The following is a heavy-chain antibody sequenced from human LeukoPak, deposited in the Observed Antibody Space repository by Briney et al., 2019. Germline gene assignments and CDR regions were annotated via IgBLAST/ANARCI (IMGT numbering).Heavy chain of an antibody. CDR3: ARGTFWSGYYHDY. V-gene: IGHV4-59*01. J-gene: IGHJ4*02. CDR1: GGSITTYC. D-gene: IGHD3-3*01. CDR2: IFYSGST. Sequence: SETLSLTCTVSGGSITTYCWSWIRQPPGKGLEWIGFIFYSGSTNYSPSLKSRVTISLNTSKTQFSLKLSSVTAADTAVYYCARGTFWSGYYHDYWGQGTLVTVSS.